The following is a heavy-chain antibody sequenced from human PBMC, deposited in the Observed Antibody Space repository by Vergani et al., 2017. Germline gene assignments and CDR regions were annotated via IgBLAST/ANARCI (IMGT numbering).Heavy chain of an antibody. J-gene: IGHJ4*02. Sequence: QVQLVESGGGVVQPGRSLRLSCAASGFTFSSYGMHWVRQAPGKGLEWVAVISYDGSNKYYADSVKGRFTISRDNSKNTLYLQMNSLRAEDTAVYYCAREGRIAAAGTLPNWGQGTLVTVSS. CDR2: ISYDGSNK. CDR3: AREGRIAAAGTLPN. V-gene: IGHV3-30*03. CDR1: GFTFSSYG. D-gene: IGHD6-13*01.